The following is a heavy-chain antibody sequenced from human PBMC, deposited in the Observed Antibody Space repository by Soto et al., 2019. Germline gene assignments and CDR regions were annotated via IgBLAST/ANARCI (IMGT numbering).Heavy chain of an antibody. CDR1: GFTFSSYS. CDR3: ARDLYCSSTSCYFSGMDV. Sequence: EVQLVESGGGLVKPGGSLRLSCAASGFTFSSYSMNWVRQAPGKGLEWVSSISSSSSSYIYYADSVKGRFTISRDNAKNSLYLQMNSMRAEDTAVYYCARDLYCSSTSCYFSGMDVWCQGTTVTVSS. D-gene: IGHD2-2*01. CDR2: ISSSSSSYI. J-gene: IGHJ6*02. V-gene: IGHV3-21*01.